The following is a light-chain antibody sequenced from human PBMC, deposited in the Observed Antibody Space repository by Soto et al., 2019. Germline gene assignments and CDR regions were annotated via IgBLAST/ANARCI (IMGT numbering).Light chain of an antibody. CDR3: QQYNNWPPERS. J-gene: IGKJ1*01. V-gene: IGKV3-15*01. CDR2: GAS. CDR1: QSVSSN. Sequence: EIVMTQSPATLSVSPGERATLSCRASQSVSSNLAWDQQKPGQAPRLLISGASTRATGIPARFSGSGYGTEFTLTISSLQAEDFAVYYCQQYNNWPPERSFGKGTKVQIK.